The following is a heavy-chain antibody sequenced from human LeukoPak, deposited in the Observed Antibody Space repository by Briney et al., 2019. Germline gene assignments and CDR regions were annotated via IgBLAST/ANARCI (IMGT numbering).Heavy chain of an antibody. CDR1: GYTFTSYY. Sequence: SVKVSCKASGYTFTSYYMHWVRQAPGQGLEWMGRVIPILGIANYAQKFQGRVTITADKSTSTAYMELSSLRSEDTAVYYCASLSGYFDYWGQGTLVTVSS. V-gene: IGHV1-69*02. CDR3: ASLSGYFDY. CDR2: VIPILGIA. J-gene: IGHJ4*02. D-gene: IGHD1-26*01.